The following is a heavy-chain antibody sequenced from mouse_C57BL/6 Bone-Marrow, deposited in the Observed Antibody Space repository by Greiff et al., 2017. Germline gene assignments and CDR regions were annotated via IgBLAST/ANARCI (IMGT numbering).Heavy chain of an antibody. V-gene: IGHV14-2*01. CDR3: AGGRREFAY. D-gene: IGHD3-2*02. Sequence: EVKLQESGAELVKPGASVKLSCTASGFNITDYYMHWVKQRTEQGLEWIGRIDPEDGETKYDPKFQGKATITADTSSNTAYLQLSSLTSEDAAVYYCAGGRREFAYWGQGTLVTVSA. CDR1: GFNITDYY. J-gene: IGHJ3*01. CDR2: IDPEDGET.